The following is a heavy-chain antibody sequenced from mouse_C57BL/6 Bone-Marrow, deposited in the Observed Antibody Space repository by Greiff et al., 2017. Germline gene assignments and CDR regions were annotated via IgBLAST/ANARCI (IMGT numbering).Heavy chain of an antibody. CDR2: INPNNGGT. V-gene: IGHV1-22*01. D-gene: IGHD2-4*01. CDR3: ARERGLRRGDYYAMDY. Sequence: VQLQQSGPELVKPGASVKMSCKASGYTFTDYNMHWVKQSHGKSLEWIGYINPNNGGTSYNQKFKGKATLTVNKSSSTAYMELRSLTSEDSAVYYCARERGLRRGDYYAMDYWGQGTSVTVSS. J-gene: IGHJ4*01. CDR1: GYTFTDYN.